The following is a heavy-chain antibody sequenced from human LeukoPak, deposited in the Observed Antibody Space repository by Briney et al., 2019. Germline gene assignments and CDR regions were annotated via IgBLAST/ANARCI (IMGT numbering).Heavy chain of an antibody. Sequence: SETLSLTCTVSGGSISSYYWSWIRQPPGKGLEWIGYIYYSGSTNYNPSLKSRVTISVDTSKNQFSLKLSSVTAADTAVYYCARVWRYKRDNSSSSNKSNAQIDYWGQGTLVTVSS. V-gene: IGHV4-59*01. CDR2: IYYSGST. D-gene: IGHD6-6*01. CDR3: ARVWRYKRDNSSSSNKSNAQIDY. CDR1: GGSISSYY. J-gene: IGHJ4*02.